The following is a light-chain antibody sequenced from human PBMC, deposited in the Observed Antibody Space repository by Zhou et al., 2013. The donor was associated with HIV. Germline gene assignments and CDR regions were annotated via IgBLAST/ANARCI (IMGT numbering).Light chain of an antibody. CDR2: GTS. Sequence: EIVLSQSPGTLSLSPGESATLSCKASQSIASNYLAWYQQRPGQAPRLLLYGTSTRATGIPDRFSGSGSGTDFTLTISRLEPEDFAVYYCQQYNDWPPITFGGGTKVEV. J-gene: IGKJ4*01. CDR3: QQYNDWPPIT. V-gene: IGKV3-20*01. CDR1: QSIASNY.